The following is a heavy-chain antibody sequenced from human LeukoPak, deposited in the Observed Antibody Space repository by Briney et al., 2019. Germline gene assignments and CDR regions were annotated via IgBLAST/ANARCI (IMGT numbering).Heavy chain of an antibody. J-gene: IGHJ4*02. CDR2: IGSNGRSK. CDR1: GFTFINYG. D-gene: IGHD1-7*01. CDR3: AKEATPHIGTYYAN. Sequence: GGPLKLSVAASGFTFINYGMHWVRQAPAKGLGWLAVIGSNGRSKYYADSVKGRFTISRDNSKETLFLQMNSLRAEDTAVYYCAKEATPHIGTYYANWGQGTLVTVSS. V-gene: IGHV3-33*06.